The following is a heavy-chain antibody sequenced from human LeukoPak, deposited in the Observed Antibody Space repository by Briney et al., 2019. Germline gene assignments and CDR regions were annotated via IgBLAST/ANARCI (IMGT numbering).Heavy chain of an antibody. CDR2: INHCGST. CDR1: GGSFSGYY. V-gene: IGHV4-34*01. D-gene: IGHD6-13*01. J-gene: IGHJ4*02. CDR3: ARVLSSSWYLDY. Sequence: SETLSLTCAVYGGSFSGYYWSWIRQPPGKGLEWIGEINHCGSTNYNPSLKSRVTISVDTSKNQFSLKLSSVTAADTAVYYCARVLSSSWYLDYWGQGTLVTVSS.